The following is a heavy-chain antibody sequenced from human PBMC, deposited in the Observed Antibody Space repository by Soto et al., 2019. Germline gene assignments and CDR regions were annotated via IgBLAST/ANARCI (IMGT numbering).Heavy chain of an antibody. CDR2: FDPEDGET. CDR3: ATVGNDFWSGYYRPGNYYYYYMDV. J-gene: IGHJ6*03. D-gene: IGHD3-3*01. V-gene: IGHV1-24*01. CDR1: GYTLTELS. Sequence: ASVKVSCKVSGYTLTELSMHWVRQAPGKGLEWMGGFDPEDGETIYAQKFQGRVTMTEDTSTDTAYMELSSLRSEDTAVYYCATVGNDFWSGYYRPGNYYYYYMDVWGKGTTVTVSS.